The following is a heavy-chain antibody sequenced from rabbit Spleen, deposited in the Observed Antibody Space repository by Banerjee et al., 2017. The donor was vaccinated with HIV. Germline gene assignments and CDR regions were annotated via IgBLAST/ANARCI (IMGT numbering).Heavy chain of an antibody. J-gene: IGHJ4*01. CDR2: IYTGNDKT. CDR1: GFSFSSAYD. D-gene: IGHD8-1*01. Sequence: QEQLVESGGGLVKPGASLTPTCTASGFSFSSAYDMCWVRQAPGKGLEWIACIYTGNDKTYYASWAKGRFTISKSSSTTVTLQMTSLTAADTATYFCARDAGSYDYIDVYFNLWGQGTLVTVS. CDR3: ARDAGSYDYIDVYFNL. V-gene: IGHV1S45*01.